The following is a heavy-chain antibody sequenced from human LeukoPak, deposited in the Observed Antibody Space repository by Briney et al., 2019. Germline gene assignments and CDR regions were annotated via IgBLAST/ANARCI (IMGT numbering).Heavy chain of an antibody. V-gene: IGHV4-61*02. CDR3: ARGIVLMVYAPDYMDV. D-gene: IGHD2-8*01. CDR1: GGSISSGSYY. CDR2: IYTSGST. Sequence: SQTLSLTCTVSGGSISSGSYYWSWIRKPAGKGLEWIGRIYTSGSTNYNPSLKSRVTIPVETSKNQFSLKLSSVTAADTAVYYCARGIVLMVYAPDYMDVWGKGTTVTVSS. J-gene: IGHJ6*03.